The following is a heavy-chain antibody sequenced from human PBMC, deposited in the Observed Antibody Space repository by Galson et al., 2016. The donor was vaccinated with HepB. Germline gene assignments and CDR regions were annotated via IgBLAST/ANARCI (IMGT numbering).Heavy chain of an antibody. CDR2: INTDGSST. Sequence: SLRLSCAASGFNFRNYWMHWVRQAPGKGLVWVSRINTDGSSTSYADSVKGRITISRDNAKNTLYLQMNSLRAEDTAVYYCEGLNEDIAMWGQGTLVTVSS. CDR3: EGLNEDIAM. CDR1: GFNFRNYW. D-gene: IGHD5-12*01. J-gene: IGHJ4*02. V-gene: IGHV3-74*01.